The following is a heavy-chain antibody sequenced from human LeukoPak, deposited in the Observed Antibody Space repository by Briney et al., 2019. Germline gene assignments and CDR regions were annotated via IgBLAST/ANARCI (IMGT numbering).Heavy chain of an antibody. CDR1: GGSISSYY. J-gene: IGHJ5*02. Sequence: SETLSLTCTVSGGSISSYYWSWIRQPPGKGLEWIGYIYYSGSTNYNPSLKSRVTISVDTSKNQFSLKLSSVTAADTAVYYCARDRYYGGKYEDWFDPWGQGTLVTVSS. D-gene: IGHD4-23*01. CDR3: ARDRYYGGKYEDWFDP. CDR2: IYYSGST. V-gene: IGHV4-59*01.